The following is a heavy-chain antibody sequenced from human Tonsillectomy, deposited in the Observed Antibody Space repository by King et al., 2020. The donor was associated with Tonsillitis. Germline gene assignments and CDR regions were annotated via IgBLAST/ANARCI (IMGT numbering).Heavy chain of an antibody. CDR2: ISAYNGNT. CDR3: ARDAMVTFGGVTRSDY. J-gene: IGHJ4*01. D-gene: IGHD3-16*01. CDR1: GYIFTSYG. Sequence: QLVQSGVEVKKPGASVKVSCKASGYIFTSYGITWVRQAPGQGLEWMGCISAYNGNTDYAQKLQGRVTMTTDTSTSTAYMELRSLRSDDTAVYYCARDAMVTFGGVTRSDYWGQGTLVTVSS. V-gene: IGHV1-18*04.